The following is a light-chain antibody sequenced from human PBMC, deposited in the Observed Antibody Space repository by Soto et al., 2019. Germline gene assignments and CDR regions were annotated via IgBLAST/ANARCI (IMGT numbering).Light chain of an antibody. CDR3: QQRSNWPPIT. CDR1: QSVSSRY. J-gene: IGKJ5*01. V-gene: IGKV3D-20*02. Sequence: ESVLTQSPGTLSVSPWERATLSCRASQSVSSRYLAWHQQKPGQAPRLLIYGTSSRATGIPDRFSGSGSGTDFTLTISSLEPEDFAVYYCQQRSNWPPITFGQGTRLEIK. CDR2: GTS.